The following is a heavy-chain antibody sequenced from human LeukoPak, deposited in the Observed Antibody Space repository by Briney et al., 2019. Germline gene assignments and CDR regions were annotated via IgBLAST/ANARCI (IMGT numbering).Heavy chain of an antibody. D-gene: IGHD4-17*01. V-gene: IGHV7-4-1*02. CDR2: INTNTGNP. J-gene: IGHJ6*01. Sequence: ASVKVSCKASGYTFTSYAMNWVRQAPGQGLEWMGWINTNTGNPTYAQGFTGRFVFSLDTSVSTAYLQISSLKAEDTAVYYCARVGSDYGPYYYGMDVXXQGTTVTVSS. CDR3: ARVGSDYGPYYYGMDV. CDR1: GYTFTSYA.